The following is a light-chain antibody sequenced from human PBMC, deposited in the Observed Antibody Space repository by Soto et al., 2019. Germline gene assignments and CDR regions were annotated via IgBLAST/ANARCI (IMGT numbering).Light chain of an antibody. V-gene: IGKV3-20*01. Sequence: EIVLTQSPGTLSLSPGERATLSCRASQSVSGSYLAWYQQKPGQAPRLLIYGAFHRATAIPDRFSGSGSGTDFTLTISRLEPEDFAVYYCQQYGNSPRTFGQGTNVEIK. CDR1: QSVSGSY. CDR2: GAF. CDR3: QQYGNSPRT. J-gene: IGKJ1*01.